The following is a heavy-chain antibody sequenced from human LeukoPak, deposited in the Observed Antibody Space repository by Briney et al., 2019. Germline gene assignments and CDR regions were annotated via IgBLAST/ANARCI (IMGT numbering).Heavy chain of an antibody. V-gene: IGHV3-11*06. Sequence: PGGSLRLSCSASGFTFSDYYMSWIRQAPGRGLEWVSHISSSSSYTDYADSVKGRFTISRDNAKNSLYLQMNSLRAEDTAAYYCARDKAVWFGEYVGSYYFDYWGQGTLVTVSS. D-gene: IGHD3-10*01. J-gene: IGHJ4*02. CDR2: ISSSSSYT. CDR1: GFTFSDYY. CDR3: ARDKAVWFGEYVGSYYFDY.